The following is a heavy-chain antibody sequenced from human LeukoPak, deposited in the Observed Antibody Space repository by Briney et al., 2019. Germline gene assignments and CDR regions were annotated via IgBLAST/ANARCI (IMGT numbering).Heavy chain of an antibody. D-gene: IGHD6-19*01. J-gene: IGHJ4*02. Sequence: GGSLRLACAASGFTFSGYWMSWVRQAPGKGLEWVANIKQDGSEKYYVDSVKGRFTISRDNAKNSLYLQMNSLRAEDTAVYYCARVKRIAVAGIDYWGQGTLVTVSS. CDR2: IKQDGSEK. CDR1: GFTFSGYW. V-gene: IGHV3-7*01. CDR3: ARVKRIAVAGIDY.